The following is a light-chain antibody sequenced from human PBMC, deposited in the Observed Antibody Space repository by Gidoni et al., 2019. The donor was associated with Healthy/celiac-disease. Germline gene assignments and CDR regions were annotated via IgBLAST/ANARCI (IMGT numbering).Light chain of an antibody. CDR1: QSSSSW. CDR2: KAS. V-gene: IGKV1-5*03. J-gene: IGKJ1*01. CDR3: QQYNSYSQGWT. Sequence: DIQITQSPSTLSASVGDRVTITCRASQSSSSWLAWYQQKQGKAPKLLIYKASSLESGVPSRFSGSGSGTEFTLTISSLQPDDFATYSCQQYNSYSQGWTFGQGTKVEIK.